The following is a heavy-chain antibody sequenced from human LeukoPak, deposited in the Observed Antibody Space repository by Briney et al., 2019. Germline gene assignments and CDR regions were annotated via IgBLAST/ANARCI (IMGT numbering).Heavy chain of an antibody. J-gene: IGHJ6*02. CDR1: GGSSSGYY. CDR2: INHSGST. Sequence: SETLTLTCAAYGGSSSGYYWSWIRQPPGKELEWIGEINHSGSTNYNPSLKSRVTISVDTSKNQFSLKLSSVTAADTAVYYCARQVQYYDILTGYLYYYGMDVWGQGTTVTVSS. V-gene: IGHV4-34*01. CDR3: ARQVQYYDILTGYLYYYGMDV. D-gene: IGHD3-9*01.